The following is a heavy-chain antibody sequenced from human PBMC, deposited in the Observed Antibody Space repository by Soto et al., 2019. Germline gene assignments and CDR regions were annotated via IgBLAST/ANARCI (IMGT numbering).Heavy chain of an antibody. Sequence: PGGSLRLSCAASGFTFSSYSMNWVRQAPGKGLEWVSSISSSSSYIYYADSVKGQVTISADKSISTAYLQWSSLKASDTAMYYCARHLPLYGDYPYYFDYWGQGTLVTVSS. V-gene: IGHV3-21*04. CDR1: GFTFSSYS. D-gene: IGHD4-17*01. J-gene: IGHJ4*02. CDR3: ARHLPLYGDYPYYFDY. CDR2: ISSSSSYI.